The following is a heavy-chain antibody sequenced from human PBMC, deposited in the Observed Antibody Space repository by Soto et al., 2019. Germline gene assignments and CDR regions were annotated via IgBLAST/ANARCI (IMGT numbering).Heavy chain of an antibody. D-gene: IGHD3-22*01. CDR1: GGTFSSYA. V-gene: IGHV1-69*01. Sequence: QVQLVQSGAEVKKPGSSVKVSCTASGGTFSSYAISWVRQAPGQGLEWMGGIIPIFGTANYAQKFQGRVTITADESTSTAYMELSSLRSEDTAVYYCARIYDSSGYYLYYFDYWGQGTLVTVSS. CDR3: ARIYDSSGYYLYYFDY. CDR2: IIPIFGTA. J-gene: IGHJ4*02.